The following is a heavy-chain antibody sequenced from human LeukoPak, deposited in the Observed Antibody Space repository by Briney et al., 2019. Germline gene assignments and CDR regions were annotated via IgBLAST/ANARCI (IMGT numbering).Heavy chain of an antibody. V-gene: IGHV3-23*01. CDR3: AKSGSEGYGSSWPEHNWFDP. D-gene: IGHD6-13*01. Sequence: GGSLRLSCAASGFTVSSNYMSWVRQAPGKGLEWVSAISGSGGSTYYADSVKGRFTISRDNSKNTLYLQMNSLRAEDTAVYYCAKSGSEGYGSSWPEHNWFDPWGQGTLVTVSS. CDR1: GFTVSSNY. J-gene: IGHJ5*02. CDR2: ISGSGGST.